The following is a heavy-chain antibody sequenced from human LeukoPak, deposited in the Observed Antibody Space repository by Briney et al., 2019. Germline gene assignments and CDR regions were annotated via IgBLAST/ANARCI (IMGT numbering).Heavy chain of an antibody. Sequence: ASVKVSCKASGYTFTSYDSNWVRHATGQGLGWMGWMNPNSGNTGYAQKFQGRVSMTRNSSISTAYMELSSLRSEDTAVYYCARAHRVKSRGVQTMYYFDYWGQGTLVTVSS. V-gene: IGHV1-8*01. CDR1: GYTFTSYD. CDR3: ARAHRVKSRGVQTMYYFDY. D-gene: IGHD3-10*01. J-gene: IGHJ4*02. CDR2: MNPNSGNT.